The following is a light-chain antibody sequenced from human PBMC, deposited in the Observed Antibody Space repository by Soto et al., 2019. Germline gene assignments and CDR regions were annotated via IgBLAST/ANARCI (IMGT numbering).Light chain of an antibody. V-gene: IGKV4-1*01. CDR2: WAS. Sequence: DIVMTQSPDSLAVSLGERATINCKSSQSVLNSSNNKKYLAWYQQKPGQSPKLLIYWASTRESGVPDRFSGSGSGTDFTLTISSLQAEDVAVYYCQQYYSSPWTFGQGTKVEIK. J-gene: IGKJ1*01. CDR1: QSVLNSSNNKKY. CDR3: QQYYSSPWT.